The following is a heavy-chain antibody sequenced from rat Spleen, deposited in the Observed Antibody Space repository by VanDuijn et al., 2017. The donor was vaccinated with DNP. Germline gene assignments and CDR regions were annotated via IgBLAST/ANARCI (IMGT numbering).Heavy chain of an antibody. CDR3: ARGGVTRGYFDY. CDR2: VNTGGGIT. V-gene: IGHV5-25*01. J-gene: IGHJ2*01. CDR1: GFTFSSYD. D-gene: IGHD1-7*01. Sequence: EVQLVESGGGLLQPGRSLKLSCAASGFTFSSYDMAWVRQAPSKGLEWVASVNTGGGITYYRDSVKGRFTISRHNAKSTLYLQMDSLRSEDTATYYCARGGVTRGYFDYWGQGVMVTVSS.